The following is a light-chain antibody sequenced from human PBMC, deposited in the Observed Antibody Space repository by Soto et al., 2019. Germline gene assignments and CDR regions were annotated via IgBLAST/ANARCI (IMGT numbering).Light chain of an antibody. V-gene: IGKV3-11*01. Sequence: EIVLTQSPGTLSLSPGERATLSCRASQSVSSYLAWYQQKPGQAPRLLIYDASNRATGIPARFSGSGSGTDFTLTISSLEPEDFAVYYSQHGSNWPTTFGQGTTGDIK. CDR1: QSVSSY. CDR2: DAS. CDR3: QHGSNWPTT. J-gene: IGKJ1*01.